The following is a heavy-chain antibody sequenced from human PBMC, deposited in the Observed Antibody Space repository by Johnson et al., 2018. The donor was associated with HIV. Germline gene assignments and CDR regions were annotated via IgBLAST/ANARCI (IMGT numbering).Heavy chain of an antibody. D-gene: IGHD6-13*01. CDR2: ISYDGSNK. V-gene: IGHV3-30*03. J-gene: IGHJ3*02. CDR1: GFSFDDYG. CDR3: ASAEIAAAATGHDAFDI. Sequence: QVQLVESGGGVVRPGGSLRLSCAASGFSFDDYGMSWVRQAPGKGLEWVAVISYDGSNKYYADSVKGRFTISRDNSKNTLYLQMNSLRAEDTAVYYCASAEIAAAATGHDAFDIWGQGTMVTVSS.